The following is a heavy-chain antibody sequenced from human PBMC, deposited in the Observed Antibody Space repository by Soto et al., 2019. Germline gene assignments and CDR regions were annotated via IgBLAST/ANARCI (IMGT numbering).Heavy chain of an antibody. CDR2: INSDGSGT. CDR1: GFTFSNYW. V-gene: IGHV3-74*01. J-gene: IGHJ4*02. D-gene: IGHD6-19*01. CDR3: ARPNDAAGPPNY. Sequence: GGSLRLSCAASGFTFSNYWMHWVRQAPGKGLVWVSRINSDGSGTSYADSVKGRFTISRDNAKNTLYVQMNSLRAEDTAVYYCARPNDAAGPPNYWGQGTLVTVSS.